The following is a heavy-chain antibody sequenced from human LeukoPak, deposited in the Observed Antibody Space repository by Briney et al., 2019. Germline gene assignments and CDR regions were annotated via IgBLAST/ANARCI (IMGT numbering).Heavy chain of an antibody. CDR1: GGSFSGYY. D-gene: IGHD2-2*01. CDR3: ARVGEVSYPRGQQTQKTIDY. CDR2: INHSGST. V-gene: IGHV4-34*01. J-gene: IGHJ4*02. Sequence: PSETLSLTCAVYGGSFSGYYWSWIRQPPGKGLEWIGEINHSGSTNYNPSLKSRVTISVDTSKNQFSLKLSSVTAADTAVHYCARVGEVSYPRGQQTQKTIDYWGQGTLVTVSS.